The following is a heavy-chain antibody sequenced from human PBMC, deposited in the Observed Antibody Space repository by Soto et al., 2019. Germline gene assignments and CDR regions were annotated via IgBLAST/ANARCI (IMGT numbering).Heavy chain of an antibody. J-gene: IGHJ6*02. CDR1: GDSVSSNSAA. CDR3: ARGWGASIAARPDYGMDV. V-gene: IGHV6-1*01. D-gene: IGHD6-6*01. Sequence: SQTLSLTCAISGDSVSSNSAAWNWIRQSPSRGLEWLGRTYYRSKWYNDYAVSVKSRITINPDTSKNQFSLQLNSVTPEDTAVYYCARGWGASIAARPDYGMDVWGQGTTVTVSS. CDR2: TYYRSKWYN.